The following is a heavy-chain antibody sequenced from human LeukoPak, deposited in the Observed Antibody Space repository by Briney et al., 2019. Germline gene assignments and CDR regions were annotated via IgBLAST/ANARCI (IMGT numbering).Heavy chain of an antibody. CDR3: GALSGYSLSIDY. V-gene: IGHV4-59*08. CDR2: IYYSGST. D-gene: IGHD3-3*01. CDR1: GGSISNYY. J-gene: IGHJ4*02. Sequence: SETLSLTCTVSGGSISNYYWSWIRQPPGKGLEWIGYIYYSGSTNYNPSLKSRVTISVDTSKNQFSLKLSSVTAADMAVYYCGALSGYSLSIDYWGQGTLVTVSS.